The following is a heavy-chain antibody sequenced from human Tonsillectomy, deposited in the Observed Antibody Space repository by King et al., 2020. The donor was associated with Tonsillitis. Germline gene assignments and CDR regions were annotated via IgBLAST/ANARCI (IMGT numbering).Heavy chain of an antibody. D-gene: IGHD3-22*01. Sequence: VQLVESGGALVQPGSSLRLSCAASGFSVDDYAMHWVRQAPGKGLAWVSGISWIRGTIGSADSVKGRFTISRDNAKNFPYLQMNSLRAEDTALYYCTKDPDYYDSSTSWGQGTLVTVSS. CDR3: TKDPDYYDSSTS. V-gene: IGHV3-9*01. CDR2: ISWIRGTI. CDR1: GFSVDDYA. J-gene: IGHJ4*02.